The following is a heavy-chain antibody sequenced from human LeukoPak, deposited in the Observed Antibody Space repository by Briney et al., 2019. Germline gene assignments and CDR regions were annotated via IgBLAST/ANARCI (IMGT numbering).Heavy chain of an antibody. CDR1: GYSFTDYY. J-gene: IGHJ5*02. Sequence: ASVKVSCKTSGYSFTDYYMHWVRQAPGQGLEWRGWINPNSGGTSSAQKFQGRVTMTRDTSITTVYMEVSWLTSDDTAIYYCARADRLHGGPYLIGPWGQGTLVTVSS. D-gene: IGHD2-21*01. CDR2: INPNSGGT. CDR3: ARADRLHGGPYLIGP. V-gene: IGHV1-2*02.